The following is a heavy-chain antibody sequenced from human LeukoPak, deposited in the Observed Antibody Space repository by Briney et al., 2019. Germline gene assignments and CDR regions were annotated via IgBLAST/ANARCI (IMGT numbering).Heavy chain of an antibody. V-gene: IGHV4-39*01. CDR3: SRHSSVTSTLNQ. J-gene: IGHJ4*02. D-gene: IGHD6-19*01. Sequence: SETLSLTCTVSGGSILGSTYYWAWIRQPPGKGLEWIGSIYYSGSTYYNPSLKSRVTISVDTSKNQFSLKLSSVTAADTAVYYCSRHSSVTSTLNQWGQGTLVTVSS. CDR1: GGSILGSTYY. CDR2: IYYSGST.